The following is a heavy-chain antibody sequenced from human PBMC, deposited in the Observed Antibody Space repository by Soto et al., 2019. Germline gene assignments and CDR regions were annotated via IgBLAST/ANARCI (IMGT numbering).Heavy chain of an antibody. D-gene: IGHD1-26*01. V-gene: IGHV1-2*02. CDR1: GYTFTVYY. CDR3: ARDLAKGCGSAGFDY. CDR2: INPKSGGT. J-gene: IGHJ4*02. Sequence: QVQLVQSGAEVKKPGASVNVSCKASGYTFTVYYMHWVRQAPGQGLEWMGGINPKSGGTMYPQKFQGRVTMTWDTSISTADMALTRLRSDDTAVYYCARDLAKGCGSAGFDYWGQGTLVTVSS.